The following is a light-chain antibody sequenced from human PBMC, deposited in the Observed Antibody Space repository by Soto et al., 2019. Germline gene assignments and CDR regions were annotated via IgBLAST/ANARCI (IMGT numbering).Light chain of an antibody. Sequence: DIVITQSPDSLAVSLGERATINCKSSQSVLYSSDNKNYIAWYQQKPGQPPKLLIYWASTRESGVPDRFSGSGSATDFTLTISSLQAEDVAVYYCQQYYSTPPHTFGQGTKLEIK. CDR1: QSVLYSSDNKNY. J-gene: IGKJ2*01. CDR3: QQYYSTPPHT. CDR2: WAS. V-gene: IGKV4-1*01.